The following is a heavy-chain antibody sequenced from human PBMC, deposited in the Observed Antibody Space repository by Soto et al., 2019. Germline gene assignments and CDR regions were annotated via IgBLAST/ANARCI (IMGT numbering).Heavy chain of an antibody. Sequence: PSETLSLTCTVSGGSISSYYWSWIRQPPGKGLEWIGYFYYSGSTNYNPSLKSRVTISVDTSKNQFSLKVNSVTAADTAVYYCARLTYYDFWSGYVLDYWGPGTLVTVSS. V-gene: IGHV4-59*12. J-gene: IGHJ4*02. D-gene: IGHD3-3*01. CDR2: FYYSGST. CDR1: GGSISSYY. CDR3: ARLTYYDFWSGYVLDY.